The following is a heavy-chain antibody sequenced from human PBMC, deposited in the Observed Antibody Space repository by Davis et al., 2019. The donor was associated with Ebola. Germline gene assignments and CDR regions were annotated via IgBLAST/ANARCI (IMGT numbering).Heavy chain of an antibody. V-gene: IGHV3-11*04. Sequence: GESLKISCAASGFTFSDYYMSWIRQAPGKGLEWVSYISSSGSTIYYADSVKGRFTISRDNAKNSLYLQMNSLRVEDTAVYYCVRSYFGEDYYDFWGQGTLVTVSS. CDR3: VRSYFGEDYYDF. CDR2: ISSSGSTI. CDR1: GFTFSDYY. J-gene: IGHJ4*02. D-gene: IGHD3-10*01.